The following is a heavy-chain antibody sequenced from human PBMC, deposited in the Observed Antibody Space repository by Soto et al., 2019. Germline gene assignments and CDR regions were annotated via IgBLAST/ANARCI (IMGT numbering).Heavy chain of an antibody. J-gene: IGHJ4*01. D-gene: IGHD3-10*01. Sequence: GESLKISCAASGYRFTSPWITWAPHMPGKGLEWMATIDPTNSQINYNPSFRGHVTLPIDKPANTAYLEWSAVRASHTATFYCGRMRGVAGGGDYWGQGTLVTVSS. CDR3: GRMRGVAGGGDY. CDR1: GYRFTSPW. V-gene: IGHV5-10-1*01. CDR2: IDPTNSQI.